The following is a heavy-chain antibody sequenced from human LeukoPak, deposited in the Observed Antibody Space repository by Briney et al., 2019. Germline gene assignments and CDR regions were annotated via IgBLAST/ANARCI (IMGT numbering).Heavy chain of an antibody. V-gene: IGHV3-74*01. CDR1: GFTFTNYW. CDR2: INSDGTST. Sequence: GGSLRLSCAASGFTFTNYWIHWVRQVPGKGLVWVSRINSDGTSTNFADSVKGRFTISRDNAKNTVYLQMSNLRVEDTAVYYCARDGPWERVDFDYWGQGTLVTVSS. J-gene: IGHJ4*02. CDR3: ARDGPWERVDFDY. D-gene: IGHD1-26*01.